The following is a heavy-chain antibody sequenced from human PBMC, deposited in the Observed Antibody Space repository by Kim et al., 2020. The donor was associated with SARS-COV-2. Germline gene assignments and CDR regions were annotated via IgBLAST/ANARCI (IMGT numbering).Heavy chain of an antibody. D-gene: IGHD3-3*01. CDR2: INQVGSDK. CDR1: RFTFDSYW. V-gene: IGHV3-7*03. J-gene: IGHJ6*02. CDR3: ARDTRFYYGLDV. Sequence: GGSLRLSCVASRFTFDSYWMTWVRLAPGKGLEWVANINQVGSDKYYVDSVKGRFTISRDNAKNTLYLQMNTLRAEDTAIYYCARDTRFYYGLDVWGQGTTVTVSS.